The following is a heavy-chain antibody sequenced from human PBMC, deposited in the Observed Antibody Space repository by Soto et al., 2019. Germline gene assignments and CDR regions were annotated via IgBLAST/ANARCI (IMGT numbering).Heavy chain of an antibody. Sequence: QVQLQESGPGLVKPSQTLSLTCTVSGGSISSGDYYWSWIRQPPGKGLEWIGYIYYSGSTYYNPSLKSRVTISVDTSKNQFSLKLSSVTAADTAVYYCAREVRFGEFVYYFDYWGQGTLVTVSS. CDR3: AREVRFGEFVYYFDY. CDR1: GGSISSGDYY. CDR2: IYYSGST. D-gene: IGHD3-10*01. V-gene: IGHV4-30-4*01. J-gene: IGHJ4*02.